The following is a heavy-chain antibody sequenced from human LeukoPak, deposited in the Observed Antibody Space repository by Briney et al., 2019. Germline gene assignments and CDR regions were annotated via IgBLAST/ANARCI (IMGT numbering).Heavy chain of an antibody. J-gene: IGHJ4*02. CDR2: IKQDGSEK. D-gene: IGHD3-9*01. Sequence: PGGSLRLSCAASGFTFSSYWMSWVRQAPGKGLEWVANIKQDGSEKYYVDSVKGRFTISRDNAKNSLYLQMNSLRAEDTAVYYCARGPLRYFDSSHSYYFGYWGQGTLVTVSS. CDR3: ARGPLRYFDSSHSYYFGY. CDR1: GFTFSSYW. V-gene: IGHV3-7*03.